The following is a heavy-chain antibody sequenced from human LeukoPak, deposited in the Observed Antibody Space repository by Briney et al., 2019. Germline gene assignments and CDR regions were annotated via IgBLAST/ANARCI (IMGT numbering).Heavy chain of an antibody. D-gene: IGHD3-10*01. CDR2: IIPILGSA. CDR3: ARGERAIPIYY. J-gene: IGHJ4*02. V-gene: IGHV1-69*05. Sequence: SVKVSCKASGGSFSNYAISWVRQARGQGLEWMGGIIPILGSATYAQHFQGRVTITMDESTTTAYMELSSLRPGDTAVFYCARGERAIPIYYWGQGTLVTVSS. CDR1: GGSFSNYA.